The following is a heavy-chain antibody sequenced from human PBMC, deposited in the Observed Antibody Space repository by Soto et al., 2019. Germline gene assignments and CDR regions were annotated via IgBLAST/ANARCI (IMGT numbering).Heavy chain of an antibody. CDR3: ARARIVYSHGYRWFDP. Sequence: QVQLQQWGAGLLKPSETLSLTCAVYGGSFSGYYWSWIRQPPGKGLEWIGEINHSGSTNYNPSLRSRVTISVDPSKTQLSRKLSSVTAADTAVYYCARARIVYSHGYRWFDPWGQGTLVTVSS. CDR1: GGSFSGYY. V-gene: IGHV4-34*01. J-gene: IGHJ5*02. D-gene: IGHD5-18*01. CDR2: INHSGST.